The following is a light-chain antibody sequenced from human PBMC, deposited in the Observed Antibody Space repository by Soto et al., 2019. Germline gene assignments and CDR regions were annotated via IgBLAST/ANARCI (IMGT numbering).Light chain of an antibody. J-gene: IGKJ1*01. CDR1: QSVSNY. CDR2: DAS. CDR3: QQYSSSRT. Sequence: EIVLTQSPSTLSLSPGERATLSCRASQSVSNYLAWYQQKPGQAPRLLIYDASNRATDIPARFSGSGSGTEFTLTISSLQPEDFAMYYCQQYSSSRTFGQGTKVDIK. V-gene: IGKV3-11*01.